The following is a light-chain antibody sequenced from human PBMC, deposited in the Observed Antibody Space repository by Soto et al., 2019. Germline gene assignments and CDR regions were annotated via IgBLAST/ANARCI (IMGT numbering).Light chain of an antibody. Sequence: DIQMTQSPSSLAAYVGDRVTSTCQASQNINNYLNWYQQKPGRAPKLLIYDASNLEAGVPSRFRGSGSGTDFTFTISRLQPEDIATYYCQQYENLHTFGQGTRLEI. J-gene: IGKJ5*01. CDR1: QNINNY. V-gene: IGKV1-33*01. CDR3: QQYENLHT. CDR2: DAS.